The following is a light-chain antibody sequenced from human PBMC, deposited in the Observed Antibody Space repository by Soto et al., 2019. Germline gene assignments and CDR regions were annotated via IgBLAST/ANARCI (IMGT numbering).Light chain of an antibody. Sequence: EKVMTQSPATLSVSPGERATLSCRASQSVKSRLAWYQQKPGQAPRLIIYDAFTRATGIPARFSGSASGTEFTLNISNLQSEDFAVYYCQQYDEWPLTLGGGTTVEIK. CDR1: QSVKSR. CDR2: DAF. J-gene: IGKJ4*01. CDR3: QQYDEWPLT. V-gene: IGKV3-15*01.